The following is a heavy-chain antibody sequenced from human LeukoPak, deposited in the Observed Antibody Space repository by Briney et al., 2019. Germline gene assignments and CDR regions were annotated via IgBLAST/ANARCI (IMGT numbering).Heavy chain of an antibody. Sequence: GASLKISCKGSGYSFTSYWIGWVRQMPGKGLEWMGIIYPGDSDTRYSPSFQGQVTISADKSISTAYLQWSSLKASDAAMYYCARLSDYDILTGYSFYYFDYWGQGTLVTVSS. D-gene: IGHD3-9*01. V-gene: IGHV5-51*01. CDR2: IYPGDSDT. CDR3: ARLSDYDILTGYSFYYFDY. J-gene: IGHJ4*02. CDR1: GYSFTSYW.